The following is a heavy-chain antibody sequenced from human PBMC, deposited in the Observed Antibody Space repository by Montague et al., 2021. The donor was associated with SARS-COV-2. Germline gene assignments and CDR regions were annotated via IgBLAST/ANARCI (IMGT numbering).Heavy chain of an antibody. CDR2: INHSGGT. CDR3: ARDSIAAAGTDY. D-gene: IGHD6-13*01. V-gene: IGHV4-34*01. J-gene: IGHJ4*02. CDR1: GGSFSGYY. Sequence: SETLSLTCAVYGGSFSGYYWSWIRQPPGKGLEWIGEINHSGGTNYNPSLKSRVTISVDTSKNQFSLKLSSVTAADTAVYYCARDSIAAAGTDYWGQGTLVTVSS.